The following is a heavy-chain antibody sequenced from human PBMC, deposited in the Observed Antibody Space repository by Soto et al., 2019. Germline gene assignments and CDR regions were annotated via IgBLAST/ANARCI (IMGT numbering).Heavy chain of an antibody. CDR2: IYYSGST. Sequence: QVQLQESGPGLVKPSGPLSLPCTVSGGPISSYSWSWIRQPPGKGLEWIGYIYYSGSTNYNPSLKSRVTLSVDTSKNQFSLKLSSVTAADTAVYYCARHPDYDILTGFDYWGQGTLVTVSS. V-gene: IGHV4-59*08. D-gene: IGHD3-9*01. CDR1: GGPISSYS. CDR3: ARHPDYDILTGFDY. J-gene: IGHJ4*02.